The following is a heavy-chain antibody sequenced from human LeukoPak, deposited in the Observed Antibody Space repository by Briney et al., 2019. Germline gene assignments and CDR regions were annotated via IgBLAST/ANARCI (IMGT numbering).Heavy chain of an antibody. CDR2: VNPNNGDT. CDR1: GYTFTGYF. Sequence: ASVKVSCKASGYTFTGYFIHWVRQAPGQGLEWMGCVNPNNGDTNYAQKFQGRVTMTRDTSISTAFMDLSRLRSDDTAVYYCAYYSYAAAFDYWGQGTLVSVSS. V-gene: IGHV1-2*02. J-gene: IGHJ4*02. CDR3: AYYSYAAAFDY. D-gene: IGHD5-18*01.